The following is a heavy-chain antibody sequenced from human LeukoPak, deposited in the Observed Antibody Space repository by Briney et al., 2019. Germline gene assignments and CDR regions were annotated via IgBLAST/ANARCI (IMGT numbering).Heavy chain of an antibody. J-gene: IGHJ4*02. Sequence: TGGSLRLSCAASGFTFSSYAMHWVRQAPGKGLEWVAVISYDGSNKYYADSVKGRFTISRDNSKNTLYLQMNSLRAEDTAVYYCAREGGVWGSWEYYFDYWGQGTLVTVSS. V-gene: IGHV3-30-3*01. CDR2: ISYDGSNK. CDR3: AREGGVWGSWEYYFDY. CDR1: GFTFSSYA. D-gene: IGHD3-16*01.